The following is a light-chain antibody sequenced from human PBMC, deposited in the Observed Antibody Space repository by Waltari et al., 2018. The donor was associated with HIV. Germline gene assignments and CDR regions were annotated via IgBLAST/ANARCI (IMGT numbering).Light chain of an antibody. CDR1: NVGSKD. V-gene: IGLV3-21*02. CDR3: QVWDIISADVI. J-gene: IGLJ2*01. CDR2: DDS. Sequence: SSVLTQPPSVSVAPGQTVSMTCEGNNVGSKDVHWYQQKPGQAPVLVVYDDSDRPSGIPERFSGSKSGNTATLSISRVEVGDGADYYCQVWDIISADVIFGGGTKLTV.